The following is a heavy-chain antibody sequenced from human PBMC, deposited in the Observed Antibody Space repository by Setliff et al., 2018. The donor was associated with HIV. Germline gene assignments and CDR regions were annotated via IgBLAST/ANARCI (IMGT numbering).Heavy chain of an antibody. J-gene: IGHJ5*02. D-gene: IGHD3-22*01. V-gene: IGHV3-49*03. CDR2: IRSKAYDGAP. CDR3: TRDRSRDYSDSSGYYHFFDP. Sequence: PGGSLRLSCTASGFMFGDYLINWFRQAPGKGLEWLGFIRSKAYDGAPEYAASVKGRFTISRDDSKSIAYLQMNSLKTEDTAVYYCTRDRSRDYSDSSGYYHFFDPWGQGTLVTVSS. CDR1: GFMFGDYL.